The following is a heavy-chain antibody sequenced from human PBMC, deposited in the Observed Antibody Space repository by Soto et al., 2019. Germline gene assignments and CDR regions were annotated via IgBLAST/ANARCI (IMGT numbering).Heavy chain of an antibody. D-gene: IGHD1-26*01. CDR3: AKYTDRGWEP. V-gene: IGHV3-30*18. CDR2: ISYDGSNK. CDR1: GFTFSSYG. Sequence: QVQLVESGGGVVQPGRSLRLSCAASGFTFSSYGMHWVRQAPGKGLEWVAVISYDGSNKYYADSVKGRFTISRDNSKNTLYLQMNSLRAEDTAVYYCAKYTDRGWEPWGQGTLVTVSS. J-gene: IGHJ5*02.